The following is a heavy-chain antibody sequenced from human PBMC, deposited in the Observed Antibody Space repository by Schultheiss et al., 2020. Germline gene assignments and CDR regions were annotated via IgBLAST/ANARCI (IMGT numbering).Heavy chain of an antibody. CDR1: GFTFSSYA. J-gene: IGHJ4*02. CDR3: AKVDYDYNDEDYFDY. CDR2: ISSSSGDST. V-gene: IGHV3-23*01. Sequence: GGSLRLSCAASGFTFSSYAMNWVRQAPGKGLEWVSTISSSSGDSTDYADSVKGRFTISRDNSKNTLYLQMNSLRAEDTAVYYCAKVDYDYNDEDYFDYWGQGTLVTVSS. D-gene: IGHD3-16*01.